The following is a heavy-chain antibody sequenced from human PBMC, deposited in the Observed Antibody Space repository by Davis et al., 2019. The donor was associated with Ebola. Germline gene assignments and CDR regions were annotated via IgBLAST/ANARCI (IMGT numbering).Heavy chain of an antibody. J-gene: IGHJ6*02. CDR1: GGSFSGYY. V-gene: IGHV4-34*09. Sequence: MPSETLSLTCAVYGGSFSGYYWSWIRQPPGKGLEWIGEINHSGSTYYNPSLKSRVTISVDTSKNQFSLKLSSVTAADTAVYYCAGYSGYDEGDYYYYYGMDVWGQGTTVTVSS. CDR3: AGYSGYDEGDYYYYYGMDV. D-gene: IGHD5-12*01. CDR2: INHSGST.